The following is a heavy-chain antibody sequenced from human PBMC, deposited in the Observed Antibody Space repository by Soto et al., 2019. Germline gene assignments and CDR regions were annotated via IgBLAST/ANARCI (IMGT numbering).Heavy chain of an antibody. CDR1: RLTFSAHD. Sequence: QVQLVESGGGVVQPGTSLRLSCAASRLTFSAHDMHWVRHAPCKGLDWVALIWSDGSRGFYADSVKGRFTISRDNFKNTLYLQMNSLGAEDTAVYYCAGEPKGGAYDMDVWGKGTTVTVSA. J-gene: IGHJ6*04. CDR2: IWSDGSRG. D-gene: IGHD3-16*01. V-gene: IGHV3-33*01. CDR3: AGEPKGGAYDMDV.